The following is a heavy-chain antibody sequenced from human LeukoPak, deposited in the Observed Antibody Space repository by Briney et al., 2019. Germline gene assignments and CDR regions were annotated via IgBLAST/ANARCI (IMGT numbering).Heavy chain of an antibody. CDR3: ARVSGSSISSRSLLY. J-gene: IGHJ4*02. D-gene: IGHD6-13*01. V-gene: IGHV1-18*01. Sequence: GASVKVSCKASGYPFTNYAINWVRQVPGQGLEWLGQINPYNGKTNYPQRLQGRVTMTTDTSTSTSFMELRSLTPSDTAIYYCARVSGSSISSRSLLYWGQGTLVTVSS. CDR1: GYPFTNYA. CDR2: INPYNGKT.